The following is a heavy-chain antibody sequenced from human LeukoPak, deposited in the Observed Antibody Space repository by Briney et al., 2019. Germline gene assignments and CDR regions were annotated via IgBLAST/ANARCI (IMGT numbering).Heavy chain of an antibody. CDR2: ISGSGGST. V-gene: IGHV3-23*01. D-gene: IGHD3-10*01. CDR3: AKDHIGYYGSGSYFPLDY. Sequence: PGRPLRLSCAASGFTFSSYAMSWVRQAPGKGLEWVSAISGSGGSTYYADSVKGRFTISRDNSKNTLYLQMNSLRAEDTAVYYCAKDHIGYYGSGSYFPLDYWGQGTLVTVSS. J-gene: IGHJ4*02. CDR1: GFTFSSYA.